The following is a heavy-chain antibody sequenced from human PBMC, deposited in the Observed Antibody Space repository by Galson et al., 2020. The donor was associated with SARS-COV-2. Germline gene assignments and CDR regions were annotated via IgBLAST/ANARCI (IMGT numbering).Heavy chain of an antibody. CDR3: ARGVLRYFDWLLPLRESSNWFDP. Sequence: SETLSLTCTVSGGSISSGGYYWSWIRQHPGKGREWIGYIYYSGSTYYNPSPKSRVTISVDTSKNQFSLKLSSVTAADTAVYYCARGVLRYFDWLLPLRESSNWFDPWGQGTLVTVSS. CDR1: GGSISSGGYY. CDR2: IYYSGST. V-gene: IGHV4-31*03. J-gene: IGHJ5*02. D-gene: IGHD3-9*01.